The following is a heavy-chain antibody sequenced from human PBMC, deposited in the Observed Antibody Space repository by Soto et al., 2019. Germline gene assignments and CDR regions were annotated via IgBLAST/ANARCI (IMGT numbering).Heavy chain of an antibody. CDR2: MYHSGST. CDR3: AMRDTVMGGQNFDY. Sequence: PSETLSLTCAVSGGSISSGGYSWSWIRQPPGKGLEWIGYMYHSGSTYYNPSLKSRVTISVDKSKNQFSLKLSSVTAADTAVYYCAMRDTVMGGQNFDYWGQGTLVTVSS. CDR1: GGSISSGGYS. V-gene: IGHV4-30-2*01. J-gene: IGHJ4*02. D-gene: IGHD5-18*01.